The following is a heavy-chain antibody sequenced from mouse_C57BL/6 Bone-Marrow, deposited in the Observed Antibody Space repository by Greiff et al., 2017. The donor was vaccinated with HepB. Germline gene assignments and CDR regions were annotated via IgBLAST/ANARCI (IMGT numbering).Heavy chain of an antibody. Sequence: VQLQQPGAELVMPGASVKLSCKASGYTFTSYWMHWVKQRPGQGLEWTGEIDPSDSYTNYNQKFKGKSTLTVDKSSSTAYMQLSSLTSEDSAVYYCAREGGVVAHFDYWGQGTTLTVSS. CDR1: GYTFTSYW. CDR3: AREGGVVAHFDY. V-gene: IGHV1-69*01. J-gene: IGHJ2*01. CDR2: IDPSDSYT. D-gene: IGHD1-1*01.